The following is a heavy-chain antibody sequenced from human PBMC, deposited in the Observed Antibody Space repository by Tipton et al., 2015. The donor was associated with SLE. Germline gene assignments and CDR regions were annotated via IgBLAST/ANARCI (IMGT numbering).Heavy chain of an antibody. CDR1: GFSFSNDA. V-gene: IGHV3-30*12. Sequence: RSLRLSCAASGFSFSNDAMHWVRQAPGKGLEWLAYIRYDGNSKYYADSVKGRFTISRDNSMNTLYLQMNSLRDEDTAVYYCARLSCSGGRCDYWGQGTLVTVSS. J-gene: IGHJ4*02. CDR3: ARLSCSGGRCDY. CDR2: IRYDGNSK. D-gene: IGHD2-15*01.